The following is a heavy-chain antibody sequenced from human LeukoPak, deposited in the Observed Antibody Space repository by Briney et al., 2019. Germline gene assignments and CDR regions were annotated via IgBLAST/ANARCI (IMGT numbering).Heavy chain of an antibody. CDR1: GFTFSNYW. CDR2: INSDGINT. D-gene: IGHD6-19*01. V-gene: IGHV3-74*01. Sequence: PGGSLRLSCAASGFTFSNYWMHWVRQAPGKGLVWVSRINSDGINTSYADSVKGRFTISRDNAKNTLNLQMNSLRAEDTAVYYCIVLAVTGTFGFDYWGQGTLVTVSS. J-gene: IGHJ4*02. CDR3: IVLAVTGTFGFDY.